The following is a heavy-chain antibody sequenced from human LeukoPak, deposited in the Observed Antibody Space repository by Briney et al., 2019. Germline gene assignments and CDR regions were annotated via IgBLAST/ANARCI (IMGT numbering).Heavy chain of an antibody. V-gene: IGHV3-21*01. CDR2: ISSSSSYI. J-gene: IGHJ3*02. CDR1: GFTLWSYS. D-gene: IGHD2-15*01. Sequence: GGSLRLSCGPSGFTLWSYSMIGVRQAPGGGLEWVSSISSSSSYIYYADSVKGRFTISRDNSKNPLYLQLNSLSAEDTAVYYCATLVVVAATDAFDIWGQGTMVTVSS. CDR3: ATLVVVAATDAFDI.